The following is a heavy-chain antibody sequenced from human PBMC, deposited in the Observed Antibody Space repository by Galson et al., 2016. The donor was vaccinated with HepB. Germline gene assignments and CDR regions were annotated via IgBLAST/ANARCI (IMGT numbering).Heavy chain of an antibody. CDR3: VRDWFGDHT. CDR2: IGNDGTRT. CDR1: GYTFGGSW. J-gene: IGHJ4*02. D-gene: IGHD3-10*01. Sequence: SLRLSCAGSGYTFGGSWMQWVRQAPGKGPVWVAHIGNDGTRTTYADSVRGRFTISRDNARNTLYLQMNSLRVDDTARYYCVRDWFGDHTWGQGTLVTVSA. V-gene: IGHV3-74*01.